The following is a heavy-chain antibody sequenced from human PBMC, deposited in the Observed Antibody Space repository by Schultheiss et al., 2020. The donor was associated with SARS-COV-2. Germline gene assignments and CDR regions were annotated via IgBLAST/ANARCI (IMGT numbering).Heavy chain of an antibody. V-gene: IGHV4-59*12. J-gene: IGHJ5*02. CDR1: GGSISSYY. CDR3: ARGRGSSWYET. Sequence: SQTLSLTCTVSGGSISSYYWSWIRQPPGKGLEWIGYIYYSGSTNYNPSLKSRVTISVDTSKNQFSLKLSSVTAADTAMYYCARGRGSSWYETWGQGTLVTVSS. D-gene: IGHD6-13*01. CDR2: IYYSGST.